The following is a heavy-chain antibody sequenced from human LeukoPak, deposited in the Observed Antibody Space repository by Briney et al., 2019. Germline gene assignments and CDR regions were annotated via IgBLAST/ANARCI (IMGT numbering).Heavy chain of an antibody. Sequence: GSLRLSCAASGFTFSSYAMSWVRQAPGKGLEWIGSIYHSGSTYYNPSLKSRVTISVDTSKNQFSLKLSSVTAADTAVYYCARLFWGKYYFDYWGQGTLVTVSS. CDR1: GFTFSSYA. J-gene: IGHJ4*02. D-gene: IGHD7-27*01. CDR3: ARLFWGKYYFDY. V-gene: IGHV4-38-2*01. CDR2: IYHSGST.